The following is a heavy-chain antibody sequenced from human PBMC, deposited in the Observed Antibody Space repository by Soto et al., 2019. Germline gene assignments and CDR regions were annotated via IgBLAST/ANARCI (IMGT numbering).Heavy chain of an antibody. CDR1: GGSISSSSYY. V-gene: IGHV4-39*01. CDR3: ARCPLTAQGEMTTVTFDY. Sequence: SETLSLTCTVSGGSISSSSYYWGWIRQPPGKGLEWIGSIYYSGSTYYNPSLKSRVTISVDTSKNQFSLRLSSVTAADTAVYYCARCPLTAQGEMTTVTFDYWGQGTLVTVSS. D-gene: IGHD4-17*01. CDR2: IYYSGST. J-gene: IGHJ4*02.